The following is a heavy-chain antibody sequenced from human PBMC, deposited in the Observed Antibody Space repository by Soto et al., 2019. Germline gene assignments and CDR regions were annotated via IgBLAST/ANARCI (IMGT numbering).Heavy chain of an antibody. CDR1: GFSISSGTYC. CDR3: ARHGRTSGSCSTSSVPTEFDY. CDR2: LYYSGNT. V-gene: IGHV4-39*01. D-gene: IGHD6-6*01. Sequence: SETLSLTCTVSGFSISSGTYCWGWVRHSPGKGLEWIGTLYYSGNTYYKPSLKSRVTISIDTSKNQFSLKLNYVTAADTAVYFCARHGRTSGSCSTSSVPTEFDYWGQGSLVTVS. J-gene: IGHJ4*02.